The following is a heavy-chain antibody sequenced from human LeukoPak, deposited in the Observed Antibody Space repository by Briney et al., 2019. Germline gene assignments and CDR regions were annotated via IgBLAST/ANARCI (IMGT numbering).Heavy chain of an antibody. Sequence: GGSLRLSCAASGFTFSSYAMSWVRQAPGKGLEWVSGISGSAGSTYFADSVKGRFTISRDNAKNSLYLQMNSLRAEDTALYYCARGYGSGSYLYWGQGTLVSVSS. CDR3: ARGYGSGSYLY. V-gene: IGHV3-23*01. CDR2: ISGSAGST. CDR1: GFTFSSYA. J-gene: IGHJ4*02. D-gene: IGHD3-10*01.